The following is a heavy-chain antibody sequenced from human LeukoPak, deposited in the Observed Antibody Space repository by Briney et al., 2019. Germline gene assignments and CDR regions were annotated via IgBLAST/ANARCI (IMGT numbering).Heavy chain of an antibody. J-gene: IGHJ2*01. Sequence: SGTLSLTCAVSGGSISSGSYYWSWIRQPAGKGLEWIGRIYTSGSTNYNPSLKSRVTISVDTSKNQFSLKLSSVTAADTAVYYCAREVGGYRYGYRPTELSWYFDLWGRGTLVTVSP. CDR1: GGSISSGSYY. CDR2: IYTSGST. CDR3: AREVGGYRYGYRPTELSWYFDL. D-gene: IGHD5-18*01. V-gene: IGHV4-61*02.